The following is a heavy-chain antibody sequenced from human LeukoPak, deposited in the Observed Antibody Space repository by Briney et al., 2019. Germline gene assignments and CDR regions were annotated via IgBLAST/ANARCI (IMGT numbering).Heavy chain of an antibody. CDR3: ARDYKGHYYYGMDV. Sequence: GGSLRLSCAASGFTFSSYSMNWVRQATGKGLEWVSSISSSSSYMYYADSVKGRFTISRDNAKNSLYLQMNSLRAEDTAVYYCARDYKGHYYYGMDVWGQGTTVTVSS. V-gene: IGHV3-21*01. CDR2: ISSSSSYM. CDR1: GFTFSSYS. D-gene: IGHD1-1*01. J-gene: IGHJ6*02.